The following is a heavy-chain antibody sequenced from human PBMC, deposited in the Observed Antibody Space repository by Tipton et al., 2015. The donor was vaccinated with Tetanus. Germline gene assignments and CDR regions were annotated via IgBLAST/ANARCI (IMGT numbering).Heavy chain of an antibody. CDR1: GYTFTNAW. V-gene: IGHV5-51*01. J-gene: IGHJ4*02. Sequence: QLVQSGAEVKKPGESLKISCQASGYTFTNAWIGWVRQMPGKGLEWMGVIYPGDSSTIYSSSFQGLVTISVDKSINTTYLRWTSLKASDSAMYYCARQKGYWGQGTLVTVSS. CDR3: ARQKGY. CDR2: IYPGDSST.